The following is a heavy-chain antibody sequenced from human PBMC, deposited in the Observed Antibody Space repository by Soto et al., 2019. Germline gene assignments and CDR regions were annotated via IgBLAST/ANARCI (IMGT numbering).Heavy chain of an antibody. CDR3: ARGLGGSYFPFDF. V-gene: IGHV1-69*12. J-gene: IGHJ4*02. D-gene: IGHD1-26*01. CDR2: LVPMFRKA. CDR1: GGTFSDSA. Sequence: QVHLVQSGAEVKKPGSSVKVSCKTSGGTFSDSAINWLRQTPGQGLEWMGGLVPMFRKANYAPNLQGRVSITADESTSTVFMELSSLTFEDTAVYYCARGLGGSYFPFDFWGQGTLVTVSS.